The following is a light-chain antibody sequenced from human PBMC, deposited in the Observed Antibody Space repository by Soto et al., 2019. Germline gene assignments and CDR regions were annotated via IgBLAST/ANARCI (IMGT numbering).Light chain of an antibody. CDR3: SSYTTRNTVL. CDR1: SSDIGGYNY. J-gene: IGLJ2*01. CDR2: DVT. V-gene: IGLV2-14*01. Sequence: QSALTQPASVSGSPGQSITMSCTGASSDIGGYNYVSWYQHHPGEAPKLLIYDVTNRPSGVSNRFTASKSGNTASLTISGLQAEAEADYYCSSYTTRNTVLFGGGTKLTVL.